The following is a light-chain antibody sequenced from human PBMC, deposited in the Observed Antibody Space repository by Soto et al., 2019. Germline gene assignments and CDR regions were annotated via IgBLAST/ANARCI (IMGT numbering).Light chain of an antibody. J-gene: IGKJ1*01. CDR2: GAS. V-gene: IGKV3-20*01. CDR1: QSVSSNY. Sequence: PGERATLSCMSSQSVSSNYLAWYQQKPGQAPRLLIYGASSRATGIPDRISGSGSGTDFTLSISRLEPEDFALYYCQHFGSSRWTFGQGTKVDIK. CDR3: QHFGSSRWT.